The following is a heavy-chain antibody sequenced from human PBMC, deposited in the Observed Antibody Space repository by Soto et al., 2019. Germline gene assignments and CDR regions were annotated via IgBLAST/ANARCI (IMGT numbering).Heavy chain of an antibody. Sequence: QVQLQESGPGLVKPSGTLSLTCAVSSGSITSSNWWSWVRQPPGKGLEWIGEVSHTGNTNYIPSLKSRDTISVDKSRNQFSLRLSSMTAADTAVYYCARNRYGGYDFDYWGQGTLVTVSS. CDR1: SGSITSSNW. D-gene: IGHD5-12*01. J-gene: IGHJ4*02. V-gene: IGHV4-4*02. CDR2: VSHTGNT. CDR3: ARNRYGGYDFDY.